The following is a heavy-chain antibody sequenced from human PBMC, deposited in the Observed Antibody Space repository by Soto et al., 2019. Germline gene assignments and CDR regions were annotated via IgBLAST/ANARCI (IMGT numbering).Heavy chain of an antibody. CDR1: GYRFPNFG. CDR2: ISTVNGDT. V-gene: IGHV1-18*01. CDR3: VRDIIFVGPGSGGDC. D-gene: IGHD3-10*01. J-gene: IGHJ4*02. Sequence: QAQLVQSGPEVKKPGASVKVSCRASGYRFPNFGISWVRQAPGQGLEWLGWISTVNGDTYYAQQLHDRVTMTTDTSTNTAYLDLRNLRSEDTAVYYCVRDIIFVGPGSGGDCWGQGTVVTVPS.